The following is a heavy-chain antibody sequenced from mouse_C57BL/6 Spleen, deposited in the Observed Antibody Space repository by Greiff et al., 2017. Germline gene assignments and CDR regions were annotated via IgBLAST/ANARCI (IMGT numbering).Heavy chain of an antibody. D-gene: IGHD1-1*01. V-gene: IGHV1-85*01. CDR3: ARGFGGYGSSYYAMDY. J-gene: IGHJ4*01. CDR2: IYPRDGST. CDR1: GYTFTSYD. Sequence: QVQLQQSGPELVKPGASVKLSCKASGYTFTSYDINWVKQRPGQGLEWIGWIYPRDGSTKYNEKFKGKATLTVDTSSSTAYMGLHSLTSEDSAVYFCARGFGGYGSSYYAMDYWGQGTSVTVSS.